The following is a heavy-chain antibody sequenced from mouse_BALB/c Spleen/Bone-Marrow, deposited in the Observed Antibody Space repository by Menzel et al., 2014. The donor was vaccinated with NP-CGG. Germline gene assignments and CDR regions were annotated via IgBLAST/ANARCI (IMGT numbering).Heavy chain of an antibody. CDR2: IDPANGNT. CDR1: GFNIEDTY. V-gene: IGHV14-3*02. J-gene: IGHJ2*01. CDR3: ARSYGSSPFDY. Sequence: VQLQQPGAELVKPGASVKLSCTASGFNIEDTYMHWVKQRPEQGLEWIGRIDPANGNTKYDPKFQGKATITADTSSNTAYLQLSSLTSEDTAVYYCARSYGSSPFDYWGQGTTLTVSS. D-gene: IGHD1-1*01.